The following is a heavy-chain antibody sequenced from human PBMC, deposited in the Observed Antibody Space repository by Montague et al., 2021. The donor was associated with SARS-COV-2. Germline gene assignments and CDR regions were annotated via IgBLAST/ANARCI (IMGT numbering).Heavy chain of an antibody. CDR2: IWYDGSNK. V-gene: IGHV3-33*01. CDR3: ARDVYYYDSSGYYYGRYYYYGMDV. J-gene: IGHJ6*02. D-gene: IGHD3-22*01. CDR1: GFTFSSYG. Sequence: SLRLSCAASGFTFSSYGMHWVRQAPGKGLEWVAVIWYDGSNKYYADSVQGRFTISRDNSKNTLYLQMNSLRAEDAAVYYCARDVYYYDSSGYYYGRYYYYGMDVWGQGTTVTVSS.